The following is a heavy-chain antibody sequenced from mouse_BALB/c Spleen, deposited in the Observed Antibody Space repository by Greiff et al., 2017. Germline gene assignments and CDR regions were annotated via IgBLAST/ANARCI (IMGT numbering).Heavy chain of an antibody. CDR1: GFSLTSYG. V-gene: IGHV2-4-1*01. CDR3: ARNLLRWYFDV. D-gene: IGHD1-1*01. J-gene: IGHJ1*01. Sequence: QVQLKESGPGLVQPSQSLSITCTVSGFSLTSYGVHWVRQSPGKGLEWLGVIWSGGSTDYNAAFISRLSISKDNSKSQVFFKMNSLQADDTAIYYCARNLLRWYFDVWGAGTTVTVSS. CDR2: IWSGGST.